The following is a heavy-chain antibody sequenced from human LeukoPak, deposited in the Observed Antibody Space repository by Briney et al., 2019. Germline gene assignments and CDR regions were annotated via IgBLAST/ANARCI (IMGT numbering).Heavy chain of an antibody. V-gene: IGHV1-58*02. CDR3: AAEEEMYCGGDCYPYGMDV. CDR2: IVVGSGNT. Sequence: SVKVSCKASGFTFTSSAMQWVRQARGQRLEWIGWIVVGSGNTNYAQKFQERVTITRDMSTSTAYMELSSLRSEDTAVYYCAAEEEMYCGGDCYPYGMDVWGQGTTVTVSS. J-gene: IGHJ6*02. D-gene: IGHD2-21*01. CDR1: GFTFTSSA.